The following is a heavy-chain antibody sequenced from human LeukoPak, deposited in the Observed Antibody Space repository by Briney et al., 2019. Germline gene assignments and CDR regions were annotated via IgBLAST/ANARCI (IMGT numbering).Heavy chain of an antibody. V-gene: IGHV3-48*01. Sequence: WGSLSLSCAASGFTFSSYSLNGVRQAPGKGLEWVSYISSSSSTIYYADSVKGRFTISRDNAKSSLYLQMNSLRADDMAVYYCASGSSTGEELDFCCRGNLVTVSS. CDR2: ISSSSSTI. CDR1: GFTFSSYS. D-gene: IGHD1-1*01. CDR3: ASGSSTGEELDF. J-gene: IGHJ4*02.